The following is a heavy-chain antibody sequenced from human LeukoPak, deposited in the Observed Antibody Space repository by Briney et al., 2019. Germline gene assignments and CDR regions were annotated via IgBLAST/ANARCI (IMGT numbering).Heavy chain of an antibody. CDR1: GFTFSSYA. V-gene: IGHV3-23*01. CDR3: AKDLVWVAATHGDDY. J-gene: IGHJ4*01. CDR2: ISGSGGST. Sequence: GGSLRLSCAASGFTFSSYAMSWVRQAPGKGLEWVSAISGSGGSTYYADSVKGRFTTSRDNSKNTLYLQMNSLRAEDTAVYYCAKDLVWVAATHGDDYWGQGTLVTVSS. D-gene: IGHD2-15*01.